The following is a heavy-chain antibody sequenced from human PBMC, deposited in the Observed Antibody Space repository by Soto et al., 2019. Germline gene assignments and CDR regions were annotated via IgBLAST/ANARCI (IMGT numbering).Heavy chain of an antibody. V-gene: IGHV3-33*01. J-gene: IGHJ4*02. D-gene: IGHD1-26*01. CDR1: GFTFSSYG. CDR3: ARAQNSSGSYSPFDY. CDR2: IWSDGNNK. Sequence: QLHLVESGGGVVQPGRSLRLSCAAPGFTFSSYGIHWVRQAPGKGLEWVALIWSDGNNKYYADSVKGRFTVSRDNSKNTLYLQMNSLRAEDTAVYYCARAQNSSGSYSPFDYWGQGTLVTVSS.